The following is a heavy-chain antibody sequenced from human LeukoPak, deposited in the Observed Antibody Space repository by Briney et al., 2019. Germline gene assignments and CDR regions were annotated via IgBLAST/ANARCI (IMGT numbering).Heavy chain of an antibody. D-gene: IGHD3-10*01. Sequence: GRSLRLSCAASGFTFSSYAMHWVRQAPGKVLEWVAVISYDGSNKYYADSVKGRFTISRDNSKNTLYLQMNSLRAEDTAVYYCARDFTMVRGVIDPSWYYYYGMDVWGQGTTVTVSS. J-gene: IGHJ6*02. CDR1: GFTFSSYA. CDR2: ISYDGSNK. V-gene: IGHV3-30*04. CDR3: ARDFTMVRGVIDPSWYYYYGMDV.